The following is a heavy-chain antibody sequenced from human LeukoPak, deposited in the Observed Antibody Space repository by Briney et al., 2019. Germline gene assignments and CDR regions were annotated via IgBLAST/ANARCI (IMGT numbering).Heavy chain of an antibody. CDR3: AKDRGSGTMVLGGGVFGY. CDR2: ISGSGGST. D-gene: IGHD3-10*01. Sequence: PGGSLRLSCAASGFTFTSYAMSWVRQAPGKGLEWVSGISGSGGSTFYADSVRGRFTISRDNSKNTLYVQMNSLRAEDTAVYYCAKDRGSGTMVLGGGVFGYWGQGTLVTVSS. CDR1: GFTFTSYA. V-gene: IGHV3-23*01. J-gene: IGHJ4*02.